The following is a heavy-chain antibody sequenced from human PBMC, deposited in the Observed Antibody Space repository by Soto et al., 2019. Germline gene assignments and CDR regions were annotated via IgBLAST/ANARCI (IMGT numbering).Heavy chain of an antibody. CDR1: GFTFSSYG. CDR2: ISYDGSNK. Sequence: GESLKISCAASGFTFSSYGMHWVRQAPGKGLEWVAVISYDGSNKYYADSVKGRFTISRDNSKNTLYLQMNSLRAEDTAVYYCAKERMGVAGTAYIHNWGEGTLVTVSS. V-gene: IGHV3-30*18. CDR3: AKERMGVAGTAYIHN. D-gene: IGHD6-19*01. J-gene: IGHJ1*01.